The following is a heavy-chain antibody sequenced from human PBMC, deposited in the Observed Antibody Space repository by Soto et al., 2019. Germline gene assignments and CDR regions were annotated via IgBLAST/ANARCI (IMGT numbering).Heavy chain of an antibody. D-gene: IGHD3-22*01. J-gene: IGHJ5*02. CDR3: ARAVENDSSGEEVRWFDP. CDR2: IYYSGST. V-gene: IGHV4-59*01. CDR1: GGSISSYY. Sequence: SETLSLTCTVSGGSISSYYWSWIRQPPGKGLEWIGYIYYSGSTNYNPSLKSRVTISVDTSKNQFSLKLSSVTAADTAVYYCARAVENDSSGEEVRWFDPWGQGTLVTVSS.